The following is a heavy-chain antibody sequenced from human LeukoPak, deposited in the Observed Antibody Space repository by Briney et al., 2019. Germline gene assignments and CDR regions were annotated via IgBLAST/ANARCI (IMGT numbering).Heavy chain of an antibody. CDR3: ARVSFWSAKGRPFDY. Sequence: SETLPLTCAVYGGSFSGYYWSWIRQPPGKGLEWIGEINHSGSTNYNPSLKSRVTISVDTSKNQFSLKLSSVTAADTAAYYCARVSFWSAKGRPFDYWGQGTLVTVSS. V-gene: IGHV4-34*01. J-gene: IGHJ4*02. CDR2: INHSGST. CDR1: GGSFSGYY. D-gene: IGHD3-3*01.